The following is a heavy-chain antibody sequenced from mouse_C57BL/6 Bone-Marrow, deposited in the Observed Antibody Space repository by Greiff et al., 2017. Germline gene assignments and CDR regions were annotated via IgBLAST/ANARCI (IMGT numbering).Heavy chain of an antibody. J-gene: IGHJ2*01. Sequence: EVLLVEPGAELVRPGASVKLSCTASGFNINDDYMHWVKQRPEQGLEWIGWIDPENGDTEYASKFQGKATITADTSSNTAYLQLSSLTSEDTAVYYCTVGDYWGQGTALTVSA. CDR1: GFNINDDY. CDR3: TVGDY. V-gene: IGHV14-4*01. CDR2: IDPENGDT.